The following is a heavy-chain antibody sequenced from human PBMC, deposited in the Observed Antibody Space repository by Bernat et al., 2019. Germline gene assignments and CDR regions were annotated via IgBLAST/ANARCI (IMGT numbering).Heavy chain of an antibody. CDR2: IYSGGST. CDR1: GFIVSSNY. D-gene: IGHD3-9*01. Sequence: EVQLVESGGGLVQPGGSLRLSCAASGFIVSSNYMSWVRQAPGKGLEWVSVIYSGGSTYYADSVKGRFTISRDNSKNTLYLQMNSLRAEDTAVYYCARVTGNIAFDIWGQGTMVTVSS. J-gene: IGHJ3*02. V-gene: IGHV3-53*01. CDR3: ARVTGNIAFDI.